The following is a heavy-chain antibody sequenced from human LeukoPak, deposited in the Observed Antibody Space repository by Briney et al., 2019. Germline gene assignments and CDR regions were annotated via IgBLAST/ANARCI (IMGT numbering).Heavy chain of an antibody. CDR1: GDSIDINNYY. Sequence: TSETLSLTCTVSGDSIDINNYYWGWIRQPPGKELEWIASFYYGGSTYYNPSLQSRVTISLDTSKNQFSLKLSSVTAADTAVYYCARLRRGYSYGHFDYWGQGTLVTVSS. CDR3: ARLRRGYSYGHFDY. D-gene: IGHD5-18*01. CDR2: FYYGGST. J-gene: IGHJ4*02. V-gene: IGHV4-39*07.